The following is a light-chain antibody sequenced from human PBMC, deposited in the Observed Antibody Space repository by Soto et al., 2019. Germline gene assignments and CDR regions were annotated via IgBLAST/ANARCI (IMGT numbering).Light chain of an antibody. Sequence: DIVLTQSPGTLSLSPGERATLSCRASQSVSSNYLAWYQQKPGQAPRLLIYGASSRATGIPDRFSGGGSGTDFILTISRLEPEDFAVYYCQQYGSSPPITFGQGTRLEIK. CDR2: GAS. CDR3: QQYGSSPPIT. J-gene: IGKJ5*01. CDR1: QSVSSNY. V-gene: IGKV3-20*01.